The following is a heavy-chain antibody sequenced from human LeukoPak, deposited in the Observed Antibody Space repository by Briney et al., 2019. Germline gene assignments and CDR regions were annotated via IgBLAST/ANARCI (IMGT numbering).Heavy chain of an antibody. CDR3: ARDASGSRPNS. Sequence: GGSLRLSCAASGFTVSSVYMSCVRQAPGKGLEWLSSIDVAGNTIYAQYVRGRFTISRDNSKNTLYLQMNSLRVDDTAVYFCARDASGSRPNSWGPGTLVTVTS. D-gene: IGHD3-10*01. CDR1: GFTVSSVY. J-gene: IGHJ4*02. CDR2: IDVAGNT. V-gene: IGHV3-53*01.